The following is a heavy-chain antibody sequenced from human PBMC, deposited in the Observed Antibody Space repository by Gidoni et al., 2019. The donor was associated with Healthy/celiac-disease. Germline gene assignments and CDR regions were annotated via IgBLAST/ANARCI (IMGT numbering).Heavy chain of an antibody. V-gene: IGHV3-21*01. CDR1: GFTFRSYT. Sequence: EVQLFESGGGLVKPGGSLSLSCAASGFTFRSYTMNWVRQAPGKGLEWVSSISSSSSYIYYADSVKGRFTISRDNAKNSLYLQMNSLRAEDTAVYYCARGFSGGGYFDWSGEDYFDYWGQGTLVTVSS. D-gene: IGHD3-9*01. CDR2: ISSSSSYI. CDR3: ARGFSGGGYFDWSGEDYFDY. J-gene: IGHJ4*02.